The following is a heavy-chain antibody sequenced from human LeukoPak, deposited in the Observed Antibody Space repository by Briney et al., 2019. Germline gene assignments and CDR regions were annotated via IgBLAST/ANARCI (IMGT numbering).Heavy chain of an antibody. Sequence: ASVRVSCKASGGTCSNDAISWVRQAPGQWLEWMGRTIPVFGTANYAQKFQGRVTISADESTSTAYMELTSLRSEDTAVYYCAFGTVQWLVHHWYFDLWGRGTLVTVSS. J-gene: IGHJ2*01. CDR1: GGTCSNDA. V-gene: IGHV1-69*13. D-gene: IGHD6-19*01. CDR2: TIPVFGTA. CDR3: AFGTVQWLVHHWYFDL.